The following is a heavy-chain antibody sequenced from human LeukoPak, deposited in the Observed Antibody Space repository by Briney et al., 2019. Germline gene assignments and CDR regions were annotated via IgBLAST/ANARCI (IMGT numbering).Heavy chain of an antibody. J-gene: IGHJ4*02. D-gene: IGHD2-2*02. CDR1: GGSIGSSTYY. CDR2: IYYSGST. V-gene: IGHV4-39*01. Sequence: SETLSLTCTVSGGSIGSSTYYWGWIRQPPGQGLEWIGSIYYSGSTYYSPSLKSRVTISVDTSKNQFSLRLNSMTAADTSVYYCARQAYCSSTSCYKLDQWGQGTLVTVSS. CDR3: ARQAYCSSTSCYKLDQ.